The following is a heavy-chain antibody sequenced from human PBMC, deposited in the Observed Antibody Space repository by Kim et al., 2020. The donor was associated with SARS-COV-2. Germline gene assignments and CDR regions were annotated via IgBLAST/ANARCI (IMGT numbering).Heavy chain of an antibody. CDR2: IWYDGSNK. J-gene: IGHJ4*02. CDR3: AKDKLGTERPGSGSYPGDY. V-gene: IGHV3-33*06. D-gene: IGHD3-10*01. CDR1: GFTFSSYG. Sequence: GGSLRLSCAASGFTFSSYGMHWVRQAPGKGLEWVAVIWYDGSNKYYADSVKGRFTISRDNSKNTLYLQMNSLRAEDTAVYYCAKDKLGTERPGSGSYPGDYWGQGTLVTVSS.